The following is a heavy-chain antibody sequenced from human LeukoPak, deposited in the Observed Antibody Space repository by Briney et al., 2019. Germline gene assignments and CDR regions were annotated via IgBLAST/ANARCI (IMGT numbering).Heavy chain of an antibody. CDR3: ARDEYYYGSGSYYPFGY. Sequence: SSETLSLTCTVSGGSISSYYWSWIRQPAGKGLEWIGRIYTSGTTNYNPSLKSRVTMSVDTSKNQFSLKLSSVTAADTAVYYCARDEYYYGSGSYYPFGYWGRGTLVTVSS. CDR2: IYTSGTT. CDR1: GGSISSYY. D-gene: IGHD3-10*01. J-gene: IGHJ4*02. V-gene: IGHV4-4*07.